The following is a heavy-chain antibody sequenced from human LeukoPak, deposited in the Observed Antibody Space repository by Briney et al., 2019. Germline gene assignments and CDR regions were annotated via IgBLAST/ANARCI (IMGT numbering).Heavy chain of an antibody. CDR1: GFTFSSYS. CDR2: ISSSSSYI. CDR3: ARDWEYYYDSSGYPGY. Sequence: GGSLRLSCAASGFTFSSYSMNWVRQAPGKGLEWVSSISSSSSYIYYADSVKGRFTISRDNAKNSLYLQMNSLRAEDTAVYYCARDWEYYYDSSGYPGYWGQGTPVTVSS. J-gene: IGHJ4*02. D-gene: IGHD3-22*01. V-gene: IGHV3-21*01.